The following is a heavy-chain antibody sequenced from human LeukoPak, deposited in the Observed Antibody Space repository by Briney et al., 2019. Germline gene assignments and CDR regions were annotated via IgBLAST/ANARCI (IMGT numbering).Heavy chain of an antibody. D-gene: IGHD3-22*01. Sequence: GGSLRLSCAASGFTFSSYAMSWVRQAPGKGLERVSAISGSGGSTYYADSVKGRFTISRDNSKNTLYLQMNSLRAEDTAVYYCAKGDYYYDSSGYYPTLLGYWGQGTLVTVSS. CDR1: GFTFSSYA. V-gene: IGHV3-23*01. J-gene: IGHJ4*02. CDR3: AKGDYYYDSSGYYPTLLGY. CDR2: ISGSGGST.